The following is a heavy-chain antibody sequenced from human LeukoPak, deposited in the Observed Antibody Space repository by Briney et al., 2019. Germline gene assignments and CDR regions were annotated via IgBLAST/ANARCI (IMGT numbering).Heavy chain of an antibody. Sequence: SETLSLTCAVYGGSFSGYYWSWIRQPPGKGLEWIGEINHSGSTNYNPSLKSRVTISVDTSKNQFSLKLSSVTAADTAVYYCARDLEGYYYDSSGYPYWGQGTLVTVSS. CDR3: ARDLEGYYYDSSGYPY. CDR1: GGSFSGYY. D-gene: IGHD3-22*01. J-gene: IGHJ4*02. CDR2: INHSGST. V-gene: IGHV4-34*01.